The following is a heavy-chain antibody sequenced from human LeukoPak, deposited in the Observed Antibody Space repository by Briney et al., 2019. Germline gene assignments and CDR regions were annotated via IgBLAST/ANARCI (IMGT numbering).Heavy chain of an antibody. CDR1: GFISSSYA. Sequence: GGSLRLSCAASGFISSSYAMSWVRQAPGKGLEWVSAIVGDTVTFYTDSVTGRFTISRDNSKNTLHLQMNSLRVEDTAIYYCAKGNTQWELYDYWGQGTLVTVSS. CDR2: IVGDTVT. V-gene: IGHV3-23*01. D-gene: IGHD4-23*01. J-gene: IGHJ4*02. CDR3: AKGNTQWELYDY.